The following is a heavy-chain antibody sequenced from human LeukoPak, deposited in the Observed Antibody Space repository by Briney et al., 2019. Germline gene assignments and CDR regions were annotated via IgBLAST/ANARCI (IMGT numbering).Heavy chain of an antibody. D-gene: IGHD3-16*02. V-gene: IGHV4-31*03. J-gene: IGHJ5*02. CDR2: IYYSGST. CDR1: GGSISSGGYY. CDR3: ARGRRPHDDDYVWGSYRYRNWFNP. Sequence: SETLSLTCTVSGGSISSGGYYWSWIRQHPGKGLEWIGYIYYSGSTYYNPSLKSRVTISVDTSKNQFSLKLSSVTAADTAVYYCARGRRPHDDDYVWGSYRYRNWFNPWGQGTLVTVSS.